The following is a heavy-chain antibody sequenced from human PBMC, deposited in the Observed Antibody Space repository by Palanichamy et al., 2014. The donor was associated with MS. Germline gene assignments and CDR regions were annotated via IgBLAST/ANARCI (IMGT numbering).Heavy chain of an antibody. V-gene: IGHV3-48*02. Sequence: EVQLVESGGGLVQPGGSLRLSCAASGFTFSSYSMNWVRQAPGKGLEWVSYISSSSSTIYYADSVKGRFTISRDNAKNSLYLQMNSLRDEDTAVYYCARRHYDSSGYGFDYWGQGTLVTVSS. D-gene: IGHD3-22*01. CDR2: ISSSSSTI. J-gene: IGHJ4*02. CDR1: GFTFSSYS. CDR3: ARRHYDSSGYGFDY.